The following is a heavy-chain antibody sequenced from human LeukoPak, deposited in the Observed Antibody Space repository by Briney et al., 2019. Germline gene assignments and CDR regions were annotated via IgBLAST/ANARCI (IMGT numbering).Heavy chain of an antibody. CDR3: AKDGYSYGLGLYFDY. CDR1: GFTFNSYG. CDR2: ISGSGGST. D-gene: IGHD5-18*01. Sequence: GGTLRLSCAASGFTFNSYGMSWVRQAPGKGLEWVSAISGSGGSTYYADSVKGRFTISRDNSKNTLYLQMNSLRAEDTAVYYCAKDGYSYGLGLYFDYWGQGTLVTVSS. J-gene: IGHJ4*02. V-gene: IGHV3-23*01.